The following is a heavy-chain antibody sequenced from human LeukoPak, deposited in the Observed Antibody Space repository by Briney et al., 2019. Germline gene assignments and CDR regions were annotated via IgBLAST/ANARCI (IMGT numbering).Heavy chain of an antibody. CDR2: ISAYNGNT. Sequence: ASVKVSCKASGYTFTGYYMHWVRQAPGQGLEWMGWISAYNGNTNYAQKLQGRVTMTTDTSTSTAYMELRSLRSDDTAVYYCAREKLGYYGSGTISDYWGQGTLVTVSS. CDR3: AREKLGYYGSGTISDY. CDR1: GYTFTGYY. J-gene: IGHJ4*02. D-gene: IGHD3-10*01. V-gene: IGHV1-18*04.